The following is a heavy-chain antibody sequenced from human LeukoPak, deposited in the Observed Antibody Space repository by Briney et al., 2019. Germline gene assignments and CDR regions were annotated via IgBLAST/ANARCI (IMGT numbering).Heavy chain of an antibody. V-gene: IGHV4-30-2*05. D-gene: IGHD3-3*01. J-gene: IGHJ3*01. CDR2: MYHSGNT. CDR3: ARDRGDYDFPFPGTYDL. Sequence: PSETLSLTWTVSGGSISSGTYYYSWIRQSPGQGLEWIGYMYHSGNTFYNPSLKSRVTISVDNSKNLFSLRLNSVTAADTAVYYCARDRGDYDFPFPGTYDLWGQGTMVTVSS. CDR1: GGSISSGTYY.